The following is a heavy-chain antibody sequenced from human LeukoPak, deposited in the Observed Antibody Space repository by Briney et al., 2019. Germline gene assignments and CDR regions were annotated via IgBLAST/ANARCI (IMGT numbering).Heavy chain of an antibody. D-gene: IGHD3-3*01. Sequence: GGSLRLSCEGSAFIFSGHWMNWVRQTPGKGLEWVASIKEDGSERQYVDSVKGRFTISRDNAKNSLYLQMNSLRAEDTAVYYCARDRRPYDFWSAYYFDYWGQGTLVTVSS. CDR2: IKEDGSER. CDR1: AFIFSGHW. V-gene: IGHV3-7*03. J-gene: IGHJ4*02. CDR3: ARDRRPYDFWSAYYFDY.